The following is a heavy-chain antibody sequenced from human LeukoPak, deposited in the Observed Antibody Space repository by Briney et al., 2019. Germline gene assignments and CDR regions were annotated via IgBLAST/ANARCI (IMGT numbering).Heavy chain of an antibody. CDR2: IGTAGDT. J-gene: IGHJ4*02. V-gene: IGHV3-13*01. CDR1: GFTFSSYE. CDR3: AGGGYYGSGSYLDY. Sequence: GGSLRLSCAASGFTFSSYEMHWVRQATGKGLEWVSAIGTAGDTYYPGSVKGRFTISRENAKNSLYLQMNSLRAGDTAVYYCAGGGYYGSGSYLDYWGQGTLVTVSS. D-gene: IGHD3-10*01.